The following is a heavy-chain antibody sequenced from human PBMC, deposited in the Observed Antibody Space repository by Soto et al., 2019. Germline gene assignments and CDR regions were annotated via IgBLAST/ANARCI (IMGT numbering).Heavy chain of an antibody. Sequence: SQTLSLTCTVAGGSISSYYWSWIRQPAGKGLEWIGRIYTSGSTNYNPSLKSRVTMSVDTSKNQFSLKLSSVTAADTAVYYCAREGVATIPRVYYYGMDVWGQGTTVTGSS. CDR3: AREGVATIPRVYYYGMDV. CDR1: GGSISSYY. CDR2: IYTSGST. D-gene: IGHD5-12*01. J-gene: IGHJ6*02. V-gene: IGHV4-4*07.